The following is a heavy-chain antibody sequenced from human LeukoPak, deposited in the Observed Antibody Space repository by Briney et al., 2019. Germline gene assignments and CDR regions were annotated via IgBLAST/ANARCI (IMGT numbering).Heavy chain of an antibody. CDR1: GFTFSSYA. J-gene: IGHJ4*02. CDR3: AKETTVTTYGAPFEY. CDR2: FSGSGGKT. V-gene: IGHV3-23*01. D-gene: IGHD4-17*01. Sequence: GGSLRLSCAASGFTFSSYAMNWVRQAPGKGLEWVSAFSGSGGKTYYAGSVKGRFTISRDNSKNTLYLQMNSLRVDDTAVYYCAKETTVTTYGAPFEYWGQGTLVTASS.